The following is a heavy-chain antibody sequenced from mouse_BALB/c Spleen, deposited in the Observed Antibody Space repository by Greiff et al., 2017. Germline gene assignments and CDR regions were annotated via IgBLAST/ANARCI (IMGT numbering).Heavy chain of an antibody. J-gene: IGHJ4*01. CDR1: GYTFTSYN. D-gene: IGHD2-4*01. CDR3: ARDMITTHYYAMDY. Sequence: QVQLQQPGAELVKPGASVKMSCKASGYTFTSYNMHWVKQTPGQGLEWIGAIYPGNGDTSYNQKFKGKATLTADKSSSTAYMQLSSLTSEDSAVYYCARDMITTHYYAMDYWGQGTSVTVSS. V-gene: IGHV1-12*01. CDR2: IYPGNGDT.